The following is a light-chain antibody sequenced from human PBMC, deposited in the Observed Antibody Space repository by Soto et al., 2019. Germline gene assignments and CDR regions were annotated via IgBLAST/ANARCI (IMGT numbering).Light chain of an antibody. CDR1: QSFSSSY. J-gene: IGKJ1*01. CDR3: QQYGSSPWT. Sequence: EIVLTQSPGTLSLSPGERATLSCRASQSFSSSYLAWYQQKPGRAPRLLIYGASTKATGIPDRFDGCGFGTDFTLTISRLEPEDFAVYYCQQYGSSPWTFGQGTKVEI. V-gene: IGKV3-20*01. CDR2: GAS.